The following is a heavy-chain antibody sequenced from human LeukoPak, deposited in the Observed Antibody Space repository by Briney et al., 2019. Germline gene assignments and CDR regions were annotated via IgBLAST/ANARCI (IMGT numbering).Heavy chain of an antibody. CDR1: GFTFSNAW. CDR3: TTPYPYYDILTGYRPFDY. D-gene: IGHD3-9*01. Sequence: GGSLRLSCAASGFTFSNAWMNWVRQAPGKGLEWVGRIKSKTDGGTTDYAAPVEGRFTISRDDSKNTLYLQMNSLKTEDTAVYYCTTPYPYYDILTGYRPFDYWGQGTLVTVSS. J-gene: IGHJ4*02. V-gene: IGHV3-15*07. CDR2: IKSKTDGGTT.